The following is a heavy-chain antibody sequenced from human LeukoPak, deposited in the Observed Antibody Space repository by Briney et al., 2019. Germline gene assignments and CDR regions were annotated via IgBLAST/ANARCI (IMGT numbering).Heavy chain of an antibody. V-gene: IGHV3-48*04. CDR3: AKDPVGREY. CDR2: ISSSSGTI. J-gene: IGHJ4*02. CDR1: GFTFSSYA. Sequence: GGSLRLSCAASGFTFSSYAMKWVRQAPGKGLEWVSYISSSSGTIYYADSVKGRFTISRDNAKNSLYLQMNSLRAEDTAVYYCAKDPVGREYWGQGTLVTVSS. D-gene: IGHD1-26*01.